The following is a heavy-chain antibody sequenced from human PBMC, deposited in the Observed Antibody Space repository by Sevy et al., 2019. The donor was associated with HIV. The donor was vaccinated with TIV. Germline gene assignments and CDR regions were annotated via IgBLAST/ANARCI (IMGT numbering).Heavy chain of an antibody. CDR1: GFAFSDYA. V-gene: IGHV3-30-3*01. Sequence: GGSLRLSCEAFGFAFSDYAMHWVRQVPGKGLEWLAVVSYDGSNTSNADSLKGRFTVSGDNSKNTLYLQMNSLRRDDTAVFYCARFPPQRAFDIWGQGTTVTVSS. J-gene: IGHJ3*02. CDR2: VSYDGSNT. CDR3: ARFPPQRAFDI.